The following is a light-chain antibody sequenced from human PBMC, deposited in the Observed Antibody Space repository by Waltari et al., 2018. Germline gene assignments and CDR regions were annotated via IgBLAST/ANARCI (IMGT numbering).Light chain of an antibody. CDR2: GAS. J-gene: IGKJ1*01. Sequence: EVVLTQSPGTLSLSPGERATLSCRASQSVASNYLAWYQQRPGQAPRLLIYGASSRATGIPDRFRGSGFGTDFTLTISRLEPEDFAVYYCQQYGSSPKFGQGTKVEIK. V-gene: IGKV3-20*01. CDR1: QSVASNY. CDR3: QQYGSSPK.